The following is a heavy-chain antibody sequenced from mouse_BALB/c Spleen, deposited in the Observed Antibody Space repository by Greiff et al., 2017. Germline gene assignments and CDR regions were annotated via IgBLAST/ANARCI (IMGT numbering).Heavy chain of an antibody. V-gene: IGHV1S56*01. Sequence: VKLMESGPELVKPGASVRISCKASGYTFTSYYIHWVKQRPGQGLEWIGWIYPGNVNTKYNEKFKGKATLTADKSSSTAYMQLSSLTSEDSAVYFCARYGGDYWGQGTSVTVSS. CDR1: GYTFTSYY. J-gene: IGHJ4*01. CDR3: ARYGGDY. D-gene: IGHD1-2*01. CDR2: IYPGNVNT.